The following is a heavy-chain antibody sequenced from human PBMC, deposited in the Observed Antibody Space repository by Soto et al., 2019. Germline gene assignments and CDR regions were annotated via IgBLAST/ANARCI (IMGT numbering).Heavy chain of an antibody. V-gene: IGHV3-49*03. CDR2: IRSKAYGGTT. CDR3: TRENSSSWPPTFDY. CDR1: GFTFGDYA. J-gene: IGHJ4*02. D-gene: IGHD6-13*01. Sequence: PGGSMRVSCTAAGFTFGDYARSWFRQAPGKGLEWVGFIRSKAYGGTTEYAASVKGRFTISRDDSKSIAYLQMNSLKTEDTAVYYCTRENSSSWPPTFDYWGQGTLVTVSS.